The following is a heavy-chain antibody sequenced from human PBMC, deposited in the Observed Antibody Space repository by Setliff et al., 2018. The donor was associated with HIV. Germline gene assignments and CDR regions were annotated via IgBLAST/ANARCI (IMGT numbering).Heavy chain of an antibody. CDR2: IFPRGST. CDR3: VREAKVIVTTERAFDM. J-gene: IGHJ3*02. CDR1: GGSVTTYY. D-gene: IGHD3-22*01. Sequence: SETLSLTCTVSGGSVTTYYWSWIRQFPARGLEWIGNIFPRGSTNYNPSLKSRVTLSLDTSKNQLSLNVDSVTAADTAVYYCVREAKVIVTTERAFDMWGQGTLVTVSS. V-gene: IGHV4-4*07.